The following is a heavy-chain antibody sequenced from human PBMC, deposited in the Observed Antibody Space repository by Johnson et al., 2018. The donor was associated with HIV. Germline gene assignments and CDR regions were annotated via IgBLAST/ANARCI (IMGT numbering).Heavy chain of an antibody. D-gene: IGHD3-16*01. CDR3: ARDGGFVGAFDI. CDR2: IGTAGDT. CDR1: GFTLSRYD. J-gene: IGHJ3*02. V-gene: IGHV3-13*01. Sequence: VQLVESGGGVVQPGRSLRLSCAASGFTLSRYDMHWVRQATGKGLEWVSAIGTAGDTYYPGSVKGRFTISRENAKNSLYLQMNSLRAGDTAVYYCARDGGFVGAFDIWGQGTMVIVSS.